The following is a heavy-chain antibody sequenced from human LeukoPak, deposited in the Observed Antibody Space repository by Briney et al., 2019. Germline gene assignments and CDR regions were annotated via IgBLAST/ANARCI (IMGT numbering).Heavy chain of an antibody. J-gene: IGHJ5*02. CDR1: GFTFSSYS. Sequence: PGGSLRLSCAASGFTFSSYSMNWVRQAPGKGLEWVSSISSSSSYIYYADSVKGRFTISRDNAKNSLYLQMNSLRAEDTAVYYCARGEAPGYSSSWYLVGSPNWFDPWGQGTLVTVSS. CDR3: ARGEAPGYSSSWYLVGSPNWFDP. V-gene: IGHV3-21*01. CDR2: ISSSSSYI. D-gene: IGHD6-13*01.